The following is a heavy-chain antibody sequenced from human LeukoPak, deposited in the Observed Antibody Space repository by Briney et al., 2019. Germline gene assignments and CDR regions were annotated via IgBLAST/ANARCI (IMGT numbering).Heavy chain of an antibody. V-gene: IGHV3-48*03. D-gene: IGHD2-2*01. J-gene: IGHJ4*02. CDR2: ISSSGSTI. CDR1: GFTFSSYE. Sequence: GGSLRLSCAASGFTFSSYEMNWVRQAPGKGLEWVSYISSSGSTIYYADSVKGRFTISRDNAKNSLYLQMNSLRAEGTAVYYCATGYCSSTSCFRWGQGTLVTVSS. CDR3: ATGYCSSTSCFR.